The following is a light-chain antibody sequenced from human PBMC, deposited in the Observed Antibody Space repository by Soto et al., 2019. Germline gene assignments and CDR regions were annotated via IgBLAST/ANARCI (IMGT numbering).Light chain of an antibody. CDR3: QQYDSWPLT. Sequence: EIVMTQSPATLSVSPGERATLSCRASQSVSSKLAWYQQKPGQAPRLLIYDASTRATGIPARFSGSGSGTEFTLTISSLQSEDCEVYYCQQYDSWPLTFGGGAKVEIK. CDR2: DAS. CDR1: QSVSSK. J-gene: IGKJ4*01. V-gene: IGKV3-15*01.